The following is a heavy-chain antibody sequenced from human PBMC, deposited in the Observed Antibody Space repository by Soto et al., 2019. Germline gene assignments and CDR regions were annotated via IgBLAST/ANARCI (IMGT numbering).Heavy chain of an antibody. CDR1: GGSISSSSYY. Sequence: SETLSLTCTVSGGSISSSSYYWGWIRQPPGKGLEWIGSIYYSGSTYYNPSLKSRVTISVDTSKNQFSLRLRSVTAADTAVYYCARHQEILGVRIPYHYYGMDVWGQGTTVTVSS. J-gene: IGHJ6*02. CDR3: ARHQEILGVRIPYHYYGMDV. D-gene: IGHD3-10*01. CDR2: IYYSGST. V-gene: IGHV4-39*01.